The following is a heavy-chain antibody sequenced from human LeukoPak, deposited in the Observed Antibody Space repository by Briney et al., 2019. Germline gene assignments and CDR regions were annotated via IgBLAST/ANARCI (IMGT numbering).Heavy chain of an antibody. J-gene: IGHJ6*03. CDR2: IFYSGST. Sequence: SETLSLTCTVSGGSISSYYWSWIRQPPGKGLEWIGYIFYSGSTNYNPSLKSRVTISLDTSKNQFSLKLSSVTAADTAVYYCARVSWFPGTSYYYMDVWGKGTTVTVSS. V-gene: IGHV4-59*01. D-gene: IGHD1-1*01. CDR1: GGSISSYY. CDR3: ARVSWFPGTSYYYMDV.